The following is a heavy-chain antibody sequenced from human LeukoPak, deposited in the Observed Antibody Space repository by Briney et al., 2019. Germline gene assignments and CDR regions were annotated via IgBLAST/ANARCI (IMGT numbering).Heavy chain of an antibody. J-gene: IGHJ4*02. CDR1: GFIVSTNH. V-gene: IGHV3-66*01. CDR2: TYRGGTT. D-gene: IGHD3-16*01. CDR3: ARVLGSPSYFDD. Sequence: GGSLRLSCAPSGFIVSTNHMSWVRQSPGTGLEWVSVTYRGGTTEYADFVKDRFSSYRDTSKNTLDLQMNSLRSEDTAVYYCARVLGSPSYFDDWGQGTLVTVSP.